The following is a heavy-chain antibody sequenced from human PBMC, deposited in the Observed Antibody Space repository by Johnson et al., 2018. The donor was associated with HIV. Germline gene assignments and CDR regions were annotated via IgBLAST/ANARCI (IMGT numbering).Heavy chain of an antibody. V-gene: IGHV3-11*01. J-gene: IGHJ3*02. Sequence: HVHLVESGGASVKPRESLRLSCAVSRFSFSDYYMSWIRQAQGNALARVSYLSSSRSTIYYAVSVNALFTISRHNAKNSLYLQMNSLRAGDTALYYCAKNRDPSLGGTMVQGPPRDAFDIWGQGTMVTVSS. D-gene: IGHD3-10*01. CDR3: AKNRDPSLGGTMVQGPPRDAFDI. CDR2: LSSSRSTI. CDR1: RFSFSDYY.